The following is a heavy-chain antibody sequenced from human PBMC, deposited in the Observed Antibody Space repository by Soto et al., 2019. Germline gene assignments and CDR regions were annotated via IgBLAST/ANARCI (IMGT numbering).Heavy chain of an antibody. CDR1: GDTFTSYG. Sequence: ASVKVSCKASGDTFTSYGISCVRQAPGQGLEWMGWISAYNGNTNYAQKLQGRVTMTTDTSTSTAYMELRSLRSDDTAVYYCARDYNYDILTGYYTAFDYWGQGTLVTVSS. D-gene: IGHD3-9*01. CDR2: ISAYNGNT. V-gene: IGHV1-18*01. CDR3: ARDYNYDILTGYYTAFDY. J-gene: IGHJ4*02.